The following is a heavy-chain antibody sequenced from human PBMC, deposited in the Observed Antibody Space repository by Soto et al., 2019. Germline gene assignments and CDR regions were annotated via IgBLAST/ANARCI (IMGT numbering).Heavy chain of an antibody. J-gene: IGHJ3*02. D-gene: IGHD6-6*01. CDR1: GFTFSSYA. CDR3: AKDKVAARPRGVGAFDI. CDR2: ISGSGGST. Sequence: PGGSLRLSCAASGFTFSSYAMSWVRQAPGKGLEWVSAISGSGGSTYYADSVKGRFTISRDNSKNTLYLQMNSLRAEDTAVYYFAKDKVAARPRGVGAFDIWGQGTMVTVSS. V-gene: IGHV3-23*01.